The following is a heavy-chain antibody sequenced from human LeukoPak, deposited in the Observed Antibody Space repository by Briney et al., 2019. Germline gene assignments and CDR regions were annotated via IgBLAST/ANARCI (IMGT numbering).Heavy chain of an antibody. CDR1: GFTFSDYY. J-gene: IGHJ6*03. V-gene: IGHV3-11*01. CDR2: ISSSGNTT. Sequence: GGSLRLSCAASGFTFSDYYMSWIRQAPGKGLECVSYISSSGNTTYHADSVKGRFTISRDNAKNSLYLQMNSLRAEDTAVYYCAREVNYYYMDVWGKGTTVTVSS. CDR3: AREVNYYYMDV.